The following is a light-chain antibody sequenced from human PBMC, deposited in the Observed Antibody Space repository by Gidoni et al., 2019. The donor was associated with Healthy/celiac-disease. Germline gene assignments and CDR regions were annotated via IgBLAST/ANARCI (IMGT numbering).Light chain of an antibody. Sequence: EIVLTQSPGTLSLSPGERATLSCRARQSVSSSYLAWYQHKPGQAPRLLIYGASSRATGIPDRFSGSGSGTDFTLTISRLEPEDFAVYYCQQYGSSPPLTFGGGTKVEIK. V-gene: IGKV3-20*01. CDR1: QSVSSSY. CDR3: QQYGSSPPLT. CDR2: GAS. J-gene: IGKJ4*01.